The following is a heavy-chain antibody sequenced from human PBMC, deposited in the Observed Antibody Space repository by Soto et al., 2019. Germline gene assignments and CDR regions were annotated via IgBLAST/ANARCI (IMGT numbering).Heavy chain of an antibody. V-gene: IGHV1-69*06. CDR1: GGTFSSYA. Sequence: QVQLVQSGAEVKKPGSSVKVSCKASGGTFSSYAISCVRQAPGQGLAGMGGIIPIFGTANYAQKFQGRVTITADKSSSTAYMELSSLRSEDTAVYYGARDDGVDPNYYYYGMDVCGQGTTVTVYS. CDR2: IIPIFGTA. CDR3: ARDDGVDPNYYYYGMDV. J-gene: IGHJ6*02. D-gene: IGHD2-15*01.